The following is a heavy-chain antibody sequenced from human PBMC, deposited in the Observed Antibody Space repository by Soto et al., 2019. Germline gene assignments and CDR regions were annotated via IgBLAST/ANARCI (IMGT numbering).Heavy chain of an antibody. D-gene: IGHD5-18*01. CDR1: GFTFRNYA. J-gene: IGHJ4*02. CDR2: ISGSGVDT. V-gene: IGHV3-23*01. Sequence: PGGSLRLSCVAAGFTFRNYAINWVRQAPGKGLEWVSVISGSGVDTYYPDSLKGRFTISRDNSKNTVYLQMNSLRAEDTALYYCAKGEDSYGFTRFDYWGPGTLVTASS. CDR3: AKGEDSYGFTRFDY.